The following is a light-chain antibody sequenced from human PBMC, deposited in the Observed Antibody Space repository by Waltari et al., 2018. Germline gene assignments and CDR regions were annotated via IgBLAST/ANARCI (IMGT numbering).Light chain of an antibody. CDR2: AAS. CDR3: QQGSIFPRT. Sequence: DIQMTQSPSSVSASVGDRVTITYRASQGISTWLAWYQQKPGTAPQLLIYAASTLQSGVPTRFSGSGSGTDFTLTISNLQPEDFATYYCQQGSIFPRTFGQGTKVEIQ. J-gene: IGKJ1*01. CDR1: QGISTW. V-gene: IGKV1-12*01.